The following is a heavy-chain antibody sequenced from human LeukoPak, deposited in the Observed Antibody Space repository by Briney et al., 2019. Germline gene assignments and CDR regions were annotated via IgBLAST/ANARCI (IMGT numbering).Heavy chain of an antibody. V-gene: IGHV3-7*01. CDR2: IKQDGSEK. CDR3: AGGRDVYRY. D-gene: IGHD5-24*01. Sequence: PGGSLRLSCAASGFTFSSYWMTWVRQAPGKGLEWVANIKQDGSEKYYVDSVKGRFTISRDNAKNSLYLQMSSLRAEDTAVYYCAGGRDVYRYWGQGTLVTVSS. CDR1: GFTFSSYW. J-gene: IGHJ4*02.